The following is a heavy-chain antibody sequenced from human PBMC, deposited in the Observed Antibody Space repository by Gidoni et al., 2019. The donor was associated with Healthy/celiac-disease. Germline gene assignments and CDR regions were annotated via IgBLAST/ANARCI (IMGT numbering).Heavy chain of an antibody. CDR1: CGSISSYY. J-gene: IGHJ6*02. CDR2: IYTSRST. D-gene: IGHD3-3*01. Sequence: QLQSQESDPGLVKPSETLLCTRTVSCGSISSYYCSWIRQPAGKGLEWIGRIYTSRSTNYNPSLKSRVTMSVDTPKNQFSLKLSSVTAADTAVYYCAVGIFGPYGMDVWGQGTTVTVSS. V-gene: IGHV4-4*07. CDR3: AVGIFGPYGMDV.